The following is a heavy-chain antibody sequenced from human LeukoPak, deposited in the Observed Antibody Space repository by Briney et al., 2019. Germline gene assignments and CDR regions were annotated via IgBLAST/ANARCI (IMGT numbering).Heavy chain of an antibody. V-gene: IGHV1-46*01. CDR3: ARLGIATAGKDYYYYGMDV. CDR1: GYTFTSYY. J-gene: IGHJ6*02. D-gene: IGHD6-13*01. Sequence: ASVKVSCKAPGYTFTSYYMHWVRQAPGQGLEWMGIINPSGGSTSYAQKFQGRVTMTRDTSTSTVYMELSSLRSEDTAVYYCARLGIATAGKDYYYYGMDVWGQGTTVTVSS. CDR2: INPSGGST.